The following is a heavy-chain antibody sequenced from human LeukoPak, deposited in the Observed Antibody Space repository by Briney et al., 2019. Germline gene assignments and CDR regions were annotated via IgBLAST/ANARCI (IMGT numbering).Heavy chain of an antibody. CDR1: GFTFDDYA. J-gene: IGHJ4*02. CDR2: ISWNSGSI. Sequence: GGSLRLSCVASGFTFDDYAMHWVRQAPGKGLEWVSGISWNSGSIGYADSVKGRFTISRDNAKNSLYLQMNSLRAEDMALYYCSKGYSSVWYYFDYWGQGTLVSVSS. V-gene: IGHV3-9*03. CDR3: SKGYSSVWYYFDY. D-gene: IGHD6-19*01.